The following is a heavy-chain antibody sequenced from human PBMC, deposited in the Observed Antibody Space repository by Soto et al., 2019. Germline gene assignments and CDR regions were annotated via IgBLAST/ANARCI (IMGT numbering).Heavy chain of an antibody. D-gene: IGHD3-10*01. Sequence: SETLSLTCTVSGGSIGSYYWSWIRQPPGKGLEWIGYINYSGSTNYNPSLKSRVTISVDTSTNQFSLRLNSATAADTAVYYCATSVTMVRGIIPTLFDYWGQGTLVTVSS. CDR1: GGSIGSYY. V-gene: IGHV4-59*01. J-gene: IGHJ4*02. CDR3: ATSVTMVRGIIPTLFDY. CDR2: INYSGST.